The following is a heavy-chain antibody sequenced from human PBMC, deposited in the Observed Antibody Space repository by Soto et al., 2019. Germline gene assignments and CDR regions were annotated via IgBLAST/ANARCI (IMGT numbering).Heavy chain of an antibody. CDR3: ARARSDYYAMDV. CDR2: ISGSGGST. J-gene: IGHJ6*02. V-gene: IGHV3-23*01. Sequence: AISGSGGSTYYADSVKGRFTISRDNSKNTLYLQMDSLRVEDTAVYYCARARSDYYAMDVWGQGTTVTVS.